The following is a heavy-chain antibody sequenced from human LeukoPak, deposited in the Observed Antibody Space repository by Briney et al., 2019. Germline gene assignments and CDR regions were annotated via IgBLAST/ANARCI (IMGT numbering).Heavy chain of an antibody. CDR2: IKQDGSEK. CDR1: GFTFINYW. CDR3: ARVSPYYYDNSGYYASLFDY. J-gene: IGHJ4*02. Sequence: GGSLRLSCVASGFTFINYWMSWVRQAPGKGLEWVANIKQDGSEKYYEDSMKGRFTISRDNAKNSLYLQMNSLRAEDTAVYYCARVSPYYYDNSGYYASLFDYWGQGTLVTVSS. V-gene: IGHV3-7*01. D-gene: IGHD3-22*01.